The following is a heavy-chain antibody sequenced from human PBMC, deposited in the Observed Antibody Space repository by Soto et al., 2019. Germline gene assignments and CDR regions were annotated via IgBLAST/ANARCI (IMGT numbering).Heavy chain of an antibody. J-gene: IGHJ6*02. Sequence: QIQLQQSGPGLVKPSQTLSLTCSVSGGSISGEYDHWTWIRQSPGKGLEWIGYIHYSGSILYNPSFKSRIIMSVDTSKNQFSLQLSSVTASDTAVYFCVREDDGDDRDYYGLDVWGPGTTVTVSS. CDR1: GGSISGEYDH. V-gene: IGHV4-30-4*01. CDR2: IHYSGSI. CDR3: VREDDGDDRDYYGLDV. D-gene: IGHD1-1*01.